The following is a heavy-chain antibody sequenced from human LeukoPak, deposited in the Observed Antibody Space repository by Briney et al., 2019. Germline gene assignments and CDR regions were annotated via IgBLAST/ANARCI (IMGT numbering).Heavy chain of an antibody. CDR3: ARALIDYYDSSGDFDY. V-gene: IGHV4-4*02. J-gene: IGHJ4*02. CDR1: GDSISSSHW. CDR2: IYHSGNT. Sequence: SETLSLTCAVSGDSISSSHWWSWVRQSPGKGLEWIGEIYHSGNTNYNPSLKSRVTISVDTSKNQFSLKLSSVTAADTAVYYCARALIDYYDSSGDFDYWGQGTLVTVSS. D-gene: IGHD3-22*01.